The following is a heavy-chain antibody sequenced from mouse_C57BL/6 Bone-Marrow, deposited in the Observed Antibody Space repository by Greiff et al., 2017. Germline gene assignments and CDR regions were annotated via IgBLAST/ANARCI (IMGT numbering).Heavy chain of an antibody. CDR2: ISDGGSYI. D-gene: IGHD2-4*01. CDR1: GFTFSSYA. J-gene: IGHJ3*01. V-gene: IGHV5-4*01. Sequence: EVKLVESGGGLVKPGGSLKLSCAASGFTFSSYAMSWVRQTPEKRLEWVATISDGGSYIYYPDNVKGRFTISRDNAKNNLYLQMSHLKSEDTAMYYCARDDYDREIAYWGQGTLVTVSA. CDR3: ARDDYDREIAY.